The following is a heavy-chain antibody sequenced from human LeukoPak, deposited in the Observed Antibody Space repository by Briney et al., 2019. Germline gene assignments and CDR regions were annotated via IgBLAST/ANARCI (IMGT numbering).Heavy chain of an antibody. CDR2: MNPNSGNT. Sequence: EASVKVSCKASGYTFTSYDINWVRQAPGQGLEWMGWMNPNSGNTGYVQKFQGRVTMTRNTSLSTAYMELSSLKSEDTAVYYCARAIGYCSGGSCHGGYWFDPWGQGTLVTVSS. D-gene: IGHD2-15*01. CDR1: GYTFTSYD. V-gene: IGHV1-8*01. J-gene: IGHJ5*02. CDR3: ARAIGYCSGGSCHGGYWFDP.